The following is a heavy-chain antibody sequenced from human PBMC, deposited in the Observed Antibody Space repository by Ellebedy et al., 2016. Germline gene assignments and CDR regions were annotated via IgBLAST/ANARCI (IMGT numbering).Heavy chain of an antibody. CDR1: EFTFSNYA. CDR2: ISGSGDIT. CDR3: AKYYFDGSDLGRRPVSTPHAFDI. V-gene: IGHV3-23*01. Sequence: GGSLRLXXAASEFTFSNYAMTWVRQAPGKGLEWVSGISGSGDITYYADSVKGRFTISRDNSKNTLYVQMNSLRAEDTAVYYCAKYYFDGSDLGRRPVSTPHAFDIWGQGTMVTVSS. J-gene: IGHJ3*02. D-gene: IGHD3-22*01.